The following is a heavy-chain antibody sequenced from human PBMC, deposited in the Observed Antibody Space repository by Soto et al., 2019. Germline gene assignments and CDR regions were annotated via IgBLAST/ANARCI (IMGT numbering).Heavy chain of an antibody. J-gene: IGHJ2*01. CDR2: ISSSSSYI. CDR1: GFTFSSYS. Sequence: EVQLVGSGGGLVKPGGSLRLSCAASGFTFSSYSMNWVRQAPGKGLEWVSSISSSSSYIYYADSVKGRFTISRDNAKNSLYLQMNSLRAEDTAVYYCARDQVAGTRYFDLWGRGTLVTVSS. V-gene: IGHV3-21*01. D-gene: IGHD6-19*01. CDR3: ARDQVAGTRYFDL.